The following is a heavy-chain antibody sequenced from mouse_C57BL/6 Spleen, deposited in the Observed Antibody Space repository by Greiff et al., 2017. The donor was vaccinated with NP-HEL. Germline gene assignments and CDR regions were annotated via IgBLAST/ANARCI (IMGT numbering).Heavy chain of an antibody. CDR2: IYPGSGST. CDR3: ARGEAAQAKFAY. J-gene: IGHJ3*01. D-gene: IGHD3-2*02. Sequence: VQLQQPGAELVKPGASVKMSCKASGYTFTSYWITWVKQRPGQGLEWIGDIYPGSGSTNYNEKFKSKATLTVDTSSSTAYMQLSSLTSEDSAVYYCARGEAAQAKFAYWGQGTLVTVSA. V-gene: IGHV1-55*01. CDR1: GYTFTSYW.